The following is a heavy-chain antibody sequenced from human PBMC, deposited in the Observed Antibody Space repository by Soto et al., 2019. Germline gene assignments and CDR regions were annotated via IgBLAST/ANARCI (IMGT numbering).Heavy chain of an antibody. V-gene: IGHV3-30*18. Sequence: QVQLVESGGGVVQPGRSLRLSCAASGFTFSSYDMHWVRQAPGKGLEWVALISYDGSNTYYADSVKGRFTVSRDNSKNTLYLQINSLRAEDAAVYYCAKDRLELLYYYYGMDVWGQGTTVTVSS. CDR1: GFTFSSYD. CDR3: AKDRLELLYYYYGMDV. J-gene: IGHJ6*02. D-gene: IGHD1-7*01. CDR2: ISYDGSNT.